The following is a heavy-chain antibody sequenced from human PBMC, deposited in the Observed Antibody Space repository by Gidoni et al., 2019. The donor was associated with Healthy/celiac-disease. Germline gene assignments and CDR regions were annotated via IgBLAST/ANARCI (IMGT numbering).Heavy chain of an antibody. CDR1: GGTFSSYA. CDR2: IIPIFGTA. CDR3: ARDYGDYVSGFLYYGMDV. D-gene: IGHD4-17*01. Sequence: QVQLVQSGAEVKKPGSSVKVSCKASGGTFSSYAISWVRQAPGQGLEWMGGIIPIFGTANYAQKFQGRVTITADESTSTAYMELSSLRSEDTAVYYCARDYGDYVSGFLYYGMDVWGQGTTVTVSS. V-gene: IGHV1-69*01. J-gene: IGHJ6*02.